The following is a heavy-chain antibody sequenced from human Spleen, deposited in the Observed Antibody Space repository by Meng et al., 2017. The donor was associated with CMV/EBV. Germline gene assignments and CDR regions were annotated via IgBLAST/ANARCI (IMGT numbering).Heavy chain of an antibody. CDR2: ISYDGSNK. D-gene: IGHD2-2*01. Sequence: GESLKISCAASGFTFSSYAMHWVHQAPGKGLEWVAVISYDGSNKYYADSVKGRFTISRDNAKNSLFLQMNSLRAEDTAVYYCARASGGYCSTTICYGYDDYWGQGTLVTVSS. CDR1: GFTFSSYA. CDR3: ARASGGYCSTTICYGYDDY. J-gene: IGHJ4*02. V-gene: IGHV3-30-3*01.